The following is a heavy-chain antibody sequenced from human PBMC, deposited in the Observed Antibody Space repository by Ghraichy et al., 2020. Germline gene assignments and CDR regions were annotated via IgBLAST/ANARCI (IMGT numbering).Heavy chain of an antibody. D-gene: IGHD6-6*01. CDR3: ARIRATSSLFFDS. CDR1: GFSLSTTGMC. V-gene: IGHV2-70*11. CDR2: IDWDDDK. J-gene: IGHJ4*02. Sequence: QTLSLTCTFSGFSLSTTGMCVGWVRQPPGKPLEWLARIDWDDDKAYTTSLGTRLTISKDTSKNQVVLTMTDMDPVDTATYYCARIRATSSLFFDSWGQGTLVTVSS.